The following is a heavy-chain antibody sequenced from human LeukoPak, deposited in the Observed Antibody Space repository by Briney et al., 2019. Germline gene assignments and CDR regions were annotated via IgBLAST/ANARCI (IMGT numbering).Heavy chain of an antibody. V-gene: IGHV4-4*07. CDR3: ARVPPSYSDSSKIYYYYYVDV. J-gene: IGHJ6*03. CDR1: GASFTSYN. CDR2: ISSTGNT. D-gene: IGHD1-26*01. Sequence: SETLSLTCTVSGASFTSYNWGWIRQSAGRGLDWIGRISSTGNTAYSPSLQSRVTMSVDTSKNQFSLKLNSVTAADTAVYYCARVPPSYSDSSKIYYYYYVDVWGKGTPVTVSS.